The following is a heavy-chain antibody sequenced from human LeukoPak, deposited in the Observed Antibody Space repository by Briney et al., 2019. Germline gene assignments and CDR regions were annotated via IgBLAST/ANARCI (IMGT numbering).Heavy chain of an antibody. J-gene: IGHJ4*02. Sequence: QPGRSLRLSCAASGFTFSSYTMAWVRQAPGKGLDWVADISASGETTYHADSVKGRFSISRDNPKNTLYMQMNSLRAEDTAIYYCAKDRRAYGQGSYLEKWGQGTLVTVSS. CDR2: ISASGETT. D-gene: IGHD3-10*01. CDR3: AKDRRAYGQGSYLEK. V-gene: IGHV3-23*01. CDR1: GFTFSSYT.